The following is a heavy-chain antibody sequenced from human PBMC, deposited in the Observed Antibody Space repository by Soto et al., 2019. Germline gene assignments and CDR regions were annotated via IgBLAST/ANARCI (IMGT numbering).Heavy chain of an antibody. V-gene: IGHV2-5*02. J-gene: IGHJ6*02. D-gene: IGHD2-21*02. CDR3: VQSRCGGDCLQSYSSHSYYGLDV. Sequence: SGPTRVNPTQTLTLTCTFSGLSITTTGVGVGWIRQPPGKALEWLALIYWDDDKRYSPSLKSRLTITKDTSKNQVVLTMTNMDPVDTATYYCVQSRCGGDCLQSYSSHSYYGLDVWGQGTTVTVS. CDR1: GLSITTTGVG. CDR2: IYWDDDK.